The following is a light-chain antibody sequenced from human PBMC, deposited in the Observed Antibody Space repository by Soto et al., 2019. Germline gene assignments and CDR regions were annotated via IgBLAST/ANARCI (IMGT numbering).Light chain of an antibody. CDR2: GAS. V-gene: IGKV3-20*01. CDR3: QQYGDSLWT. J-gene: IGKJ1*01. CDR1: QGVSSSY. Sequence: EVVLTQSPGTLSLSPGERATLSCRASQGVSSSYLAWNQQKPGQAPRLLIYGASSRATGTPDRFSGSGSGTDFTLTISRLEPEDFAVYYCQQYGDSLWTFGQGTRVEVK.